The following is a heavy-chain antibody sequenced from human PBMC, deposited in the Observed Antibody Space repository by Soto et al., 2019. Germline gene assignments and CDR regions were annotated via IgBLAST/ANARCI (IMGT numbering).Heavy chain of an antibody. CDR2: IWYDGSNK. CDR3: AREEAVAGYYYYYYGMDV. D-gene: IGHD6-19*01. Sequence: GGSLRLSCAASGFTFSSYGMHWVRQAPGKGLEWVAVIWYDGSNKYYADSVKGRFTISRDNSKNTLYLQMNSLRAEDTAVYYCAREEAVAGYYYYYYGMDVWGQGTTVTVSS. J-gene: IGHJ6*02. CDR1: GFTFSSYG. V-gene: IGHV3-33*01.